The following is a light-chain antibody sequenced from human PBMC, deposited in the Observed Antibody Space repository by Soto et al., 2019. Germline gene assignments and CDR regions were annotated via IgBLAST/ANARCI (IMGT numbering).Light chain of an antibody. CDR3: RSYAGSNNSPNYV. Sequence: QSALTQPPSASGSPGQSVTISCTGTSNDVGAHKYVSWYQQHPGKAPKLMIYEVSKRPSGVPDRFSGSKSGYTASLTDSGLQAEDEADYYCRSYAGSNNSPNYVFGTGTKLTVL. J-gene: IGLJ1*01. CDR2: EVS. CDR1: SNDVGAHKY. V-gene: IGLV2-8*01.